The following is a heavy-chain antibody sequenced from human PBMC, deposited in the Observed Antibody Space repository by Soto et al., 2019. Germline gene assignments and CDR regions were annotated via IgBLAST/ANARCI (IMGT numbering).Heavy chain of an antibody. CDR3: AKGGPDFSFDY. CDR1: GYTFTNFP. D-gene: IGHD1-26*01. J-gene: IGHJ4*02. V-gene: IGHV1-3*01. CDR2: INAGNGNT. Sequence: GASVKVSCKASGYTFTNFPMHWVRQAPGQRLEWMGWINAGNGNTKYSQKFQGRVTFTRDTSASTAYMELSSLRSEDTGVYYCAKGGPDFSFDYWGQGTLVTVSS.